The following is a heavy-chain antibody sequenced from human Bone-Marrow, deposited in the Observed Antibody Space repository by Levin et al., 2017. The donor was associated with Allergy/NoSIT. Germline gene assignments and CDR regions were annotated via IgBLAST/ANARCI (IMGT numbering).Heavy chain of an antibody. Sequence: ASVKVSCAGSGFPFSSYAMSWVRQAPGKGLEWVSAISGSGGSTYYADSVKGRFTISRDNSKNTLSLQMNSLRAEDTAVYYCAKGMYVVWFGESRTRVYRGQGTLVTVSS. CDR1: GFPFSSYA. D-gene: IGHD3-10*01. V-gene: IGHV3-23*01. CDR3: AKGMYVVWFGESRTRVY. J-gene: IGHJ4*02. CDR2: ISGSGGST.